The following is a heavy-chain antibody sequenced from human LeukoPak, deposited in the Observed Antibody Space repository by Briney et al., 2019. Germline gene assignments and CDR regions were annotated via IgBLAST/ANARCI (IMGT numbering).Heavy chain of an antibody. V-gene: IGHV4-39*01. J-gene: IGHJ4*02. CDR3: ARHAVRAAAGHFDY. CDR2: IYYSGST. Sequence: SETLSLTCTVSGGSISSSSYYLGWIRQPPGKGLEWIGSIYYSGSTYYNPSLKSRVTISVDTSKNQFSLKLSSVTAADTAVYYCARHAVRAAAGHFDYWGQGTLVTVSS. CDR1: GGSISSSSYY. D-gene: IGHD6-13*01.